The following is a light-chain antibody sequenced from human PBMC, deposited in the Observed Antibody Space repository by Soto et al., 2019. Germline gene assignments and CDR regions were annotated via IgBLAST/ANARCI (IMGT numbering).Light chain of an antibody. CDR2: DAS. CDR1: QSVSSS. Sequence: EIVLTQSPATLSLSPGERATLSCRASQSVSSSLAWYQQKPGQAPRLLIYDASTRATGIPARFSGSGSGTDFTLTISSLEPEDFAVYYCQQYGSSPWTFGQGTKVEIK. V-gene: IGKV3-11*01. CDR3: QQYGSSPWT. J-gene: IGKJ1*01.